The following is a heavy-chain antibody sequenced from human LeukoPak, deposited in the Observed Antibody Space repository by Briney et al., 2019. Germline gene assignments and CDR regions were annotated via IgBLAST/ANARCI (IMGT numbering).Heavy chain of an antibody. CDR1: GFTVSSNY. CDR2: IYSGGST. CDR3: AGDYYGSGQSYYYDMDV. Sequence: GGSLRLSCAASGFTVSSNYMSWVRQAPGKGLEWVSVIYSGGSTYYADSVKGRCTISRHNSKNTLYLQMNSLRAEATAVYYCAGDYYGSGQSYYYDMDVWGRETTVTVAS. V-gene: IGHV3-53*04. J-gene: IGHJ6*01. D-gene: IGHD3-10*01.